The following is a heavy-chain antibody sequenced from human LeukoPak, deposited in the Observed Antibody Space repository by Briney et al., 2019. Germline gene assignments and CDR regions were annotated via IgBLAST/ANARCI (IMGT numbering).Heavy chain of an antibody. J-gene: IGHJ4*02. CDR3: ARTLVVVAAIPYYFDY. CDR1: GFTFRDHY. CDR2: ISTSGSYT. D-gene: IGHD2-15*01. V-gene: IGHV3-11*06. Sequence: SGGSLRLSCAASGFTFRDHYMSWIRQAPGKGLEWVTYISTSGSYTNYADSVNGRFTISRDNAKNSLYLQMNSLRAEDTAVYYCARTLVVVAAIPYYFDYWGQGTLVTVSS.